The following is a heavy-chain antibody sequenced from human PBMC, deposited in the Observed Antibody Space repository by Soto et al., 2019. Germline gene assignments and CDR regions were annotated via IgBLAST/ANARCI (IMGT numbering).Heavy chain of an antibody. CDR3: AKGGSGYSYYFDC. D-gene: IGHD3-22*01. CDR2: ISGSGSST. CDR1: GFTFSRYT. Sequence: EVQLLQSGGGLVHPGGSLRLSCAASGFTFSRYTMSWVRQAPGKGLEWISDISGSGSSTYDADSVKGRFTISTDKSRSTLYLEMNTLRAEDTAVYYCAKGGSGYSYYFDCWGQGTLVTVSS. J-gene: IGHJ4*02. V-gene: IGHV3-23*01.